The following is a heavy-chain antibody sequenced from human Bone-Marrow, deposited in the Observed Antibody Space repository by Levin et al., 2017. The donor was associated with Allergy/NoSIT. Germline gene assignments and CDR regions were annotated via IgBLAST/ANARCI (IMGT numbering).Heavy chain of an antibody. J-gene: IGHJ5*01. CDR2: MFVGGAA. CDR1: GDSINNTHHY. D-gene: IGHD2/OR15-2a*01. V-gene: IGHV4-61*02. Sequence: SQTLSLTCTVSGDSINNTHHYWSWIRQPAGKGLEWIGRMFVGGAATYKRPLRSRATISIDTSKNQFSLKLTSVTAADTAVYYCARDETFNSWHVGWFDSWGQGTLVTVSS. CDR3: ARDETFNSWHVGWFDS.